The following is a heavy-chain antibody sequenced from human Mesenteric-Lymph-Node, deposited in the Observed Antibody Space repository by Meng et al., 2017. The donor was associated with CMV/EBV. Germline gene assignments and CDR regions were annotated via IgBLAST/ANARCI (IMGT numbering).Heavy chain of an antibody. Sequence: ASVKVSCKASGYTFTAHYIHWVRQAPGQGLEWMGWINPHSAGTKYAQKFQGRVTVTRDTSITTAYMELSRLRPDDTAVYYCARSCSSSTCRAPSPDYWGQGTLVTDSS. CDR3: ARSCSSSTCRAPSPDY. V-gene: IGHV1-2*02. D-gene: IGHD2-2*01. CDR1: GYTFTAHY. J-gene: IGHJ4*02. CDR2: INPHSAGT.